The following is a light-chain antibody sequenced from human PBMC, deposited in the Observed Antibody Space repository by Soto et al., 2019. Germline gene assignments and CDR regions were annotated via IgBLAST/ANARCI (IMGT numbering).Light chain of an antibody. Sequence: EIVLTQSPATLSFSPGERVTLSCRASQSVGSYLAWYQQKPGQAPRLLIYGASNRATGIPARFSGSGSGTDFSLTISSLESEDFAVYYCQHRGKWPRTFGQGTKLEIK. V-gene: IGKV3-11*01. CDR2: GAS. J-gene: IGKJ2*01. CDR3: QHRGKWPRT. CDR1: QSVGSY.